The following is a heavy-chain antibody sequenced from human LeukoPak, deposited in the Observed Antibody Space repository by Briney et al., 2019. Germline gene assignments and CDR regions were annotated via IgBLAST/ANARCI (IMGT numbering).Heavy chain of an antibody. V-gene: IGHV1-46*01. J-gene: IGHJ4*02. CDR1: GYTFTSYY. Sequence: ASVKVSCKASGYTFTSYYMHWVRQAPGQGLEWMVIINPSGGSTSYAQKFQGRVTMTRDTSTSSVYMELSNLRSEDTAVYYCARARDTAMVGNALAFDYWGQGTLVTVSS. CDR2: INPSGGST. D-gene: IGHD5-18*01. CDR3: ARARDTAMVGNALAFDY.